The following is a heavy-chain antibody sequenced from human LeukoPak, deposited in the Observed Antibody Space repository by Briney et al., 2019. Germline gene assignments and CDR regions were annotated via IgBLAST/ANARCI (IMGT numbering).Heavy chain of an antibody. J-gene: IGHJ4*02. D-gene: IGHD3-22*01. Sequence: GGSLRLSCAASGFTFSSYAMSWVRQAPGKGLEWVSAISGSGGSTYYADSVKGRFTISRDNSKNTLYLQMNSLRAEDTAVYYCAKDLPHYYYDSSGDGNFDYWGQGTLVTVSS. V-gene: IGHV3-23*01. CDR3: AKDLPHYYYDSSGDGNFDY. CDR2: ISGSGGST. CDR1: GFTFSSYA.